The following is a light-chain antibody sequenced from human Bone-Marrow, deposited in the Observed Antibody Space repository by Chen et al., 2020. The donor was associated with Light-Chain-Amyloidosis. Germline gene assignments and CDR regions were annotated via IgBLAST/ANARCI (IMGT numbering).Light chain of an antibody. Sequence: SYELTQPVSVSVALGQTARITCGGNNIVRKNVYWYQQKSGLAPMLVIYRDTYRPSGVPERISGSNSGNTATLTISRVEAGDEADYYCQVWDRSSDRPVFGGGTKLTVL. V-gene: IGLV3-9*01. CDR3: QVWDRSSDRPV. J-gene: IGLJ3*02. CDR2: RDT. CDR1: NIVRKN.